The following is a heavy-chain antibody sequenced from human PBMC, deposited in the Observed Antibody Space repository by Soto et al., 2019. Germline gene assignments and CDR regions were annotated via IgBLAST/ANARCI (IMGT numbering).Heavy chain of an antibody. CDR2: IIPVFGTA. J-gene: IGHJ4*02. D-gene: IGHD3-10*01. Sequence: QVQLVQSGAEVKKPGSSVKVSCKASGGTFSSYAISWVRQAPGHGLEWMGGIIPVFGTANYAQQFQGSVTITADESTSTAYTELSSLRSEDTAVYYCAGPYGSGSYYTGFDYWGQGTLVTVSS. CDR3: AGPYGSGSYYTGFDY. CDR1: GGTFSSYA. V-gene: IGHV1-69*12.